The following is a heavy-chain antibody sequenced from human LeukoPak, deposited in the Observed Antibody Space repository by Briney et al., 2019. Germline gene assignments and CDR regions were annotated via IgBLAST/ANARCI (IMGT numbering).Heavy chain of an antibody. J-gene: IGHJ6*02. V-gene: IGHV3-23*01. CDR1: GFTFSSYA. Sequence: YPGGSLRLSCAASGFTFSSYAMSWVRQAPGKGLEWVSAISGSGGSTYYADSVKGRFTISRDNSKNTLYLQMNSLRAEDTAVYYCAKCKSRDYYVMDVWGQGTTVTVSS. CDR2: ISGSGGST. CDR3: AKCKSRDYYVMDV.